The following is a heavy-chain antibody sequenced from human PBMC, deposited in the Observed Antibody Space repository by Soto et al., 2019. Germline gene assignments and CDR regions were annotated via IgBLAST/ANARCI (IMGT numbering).Heavy chain of an antibody. J-gene: IGHJ5*02. V-gene: IGHV4-30-2*01. Sequence: QLQLQESGSGLVKPSQTLSLTCAVSGGSISSGGYSWSWVRQPPGKGLEWIGYIYHSGNTYYNPSLKSRVTISVGRSKNQFSLKLSSVTSADTAVYYCARCCYYDRSGYYYPNWFDPWGQGTLVTVSS. CDR2: IYHSGNT. CDR1: GGSISSGGYS. CDR3: ARCCYYDRSGYYYPNWFDP. D-gene: IGHD3-22*01.